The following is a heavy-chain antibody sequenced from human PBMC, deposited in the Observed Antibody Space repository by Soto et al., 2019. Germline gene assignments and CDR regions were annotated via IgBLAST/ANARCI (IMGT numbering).Heavy chain of an antibody. CDR3: AKSKCSSSSWYYWGWFDP. J-gene: IGHJ5*02. CDR1: GGSIGTTSYY. V-gene: IGHV4-39*01. CDR2: IFYSGSS. D-gene: IGHD2-2*01. Sequence: SETLSLTCSVSGGSIGTTSYYWGWIRQPPGKGLEWIGSIFYSGSSYYNPSLKSRVTISVDTSKNQFSLKLNSVTAADTAVYYCAKSKCSSSSWYYWGWFDPWGQGTLVTVSS.